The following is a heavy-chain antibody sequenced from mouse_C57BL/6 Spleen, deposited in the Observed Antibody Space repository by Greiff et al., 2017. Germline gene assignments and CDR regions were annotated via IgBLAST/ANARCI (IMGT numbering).Heavy chain of an antibody. CDR3: AETAQATKGYAMDY. Sequence: VKLQESGPGLVAPSQSLSITCTVSGFSLISYGVSWVRQPPGKGLEWRGVIWGDGSTNYHSGHISRLSISKDNSKSHVFFKLHSLQTADTATYYCAETAQATKGYAMDYWGQGTSVTVSS. D-gene: IGHD3-2*02. CDR1: GFSLISYG. V-gene: IGHV2-3*01. CDR2: IWGDGST. J-gene: IGHJ4*01.